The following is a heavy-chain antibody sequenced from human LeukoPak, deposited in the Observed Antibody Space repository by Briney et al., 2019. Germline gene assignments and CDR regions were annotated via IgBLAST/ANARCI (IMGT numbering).Heavy chain of an antibody. Sequence: GASVKVSCKASGYTFSSYDINWVRQATGQGLEWMGWMNPNSGNTGYAQKFQGRVTITRNTSISTAYMELSSLRSEDTAVYYCARFTWNGPTMGVWGKGTTVTVSS. V-gene: IGHV1-8*03. CDR2: MNPNSGNT. J-gene: IGHJ6*03. D-gene: IGHD1-1*01. CDR3: ARFTWNGPTMGV. CDR1: GYTFSSYD.